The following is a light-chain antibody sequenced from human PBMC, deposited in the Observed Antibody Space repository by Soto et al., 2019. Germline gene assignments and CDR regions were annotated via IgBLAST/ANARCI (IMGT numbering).Light chain of an antibody. CDR1: QSVSASY. Sequence: EIVLTQSPGTLSLSPGERATLSCRASQSVSASYLAWYQQKPGQAPSLLIYDTSTRATGIPDRFIGSGSGTDFALTISRVEPEDFAMYFCQQYGSSAGTFGEGTKVEIK. V-gene: IGKV3-20*01. CDR2: DTS. J-gene: IGKJ1*01. CDR3: QQYGSSAGT.